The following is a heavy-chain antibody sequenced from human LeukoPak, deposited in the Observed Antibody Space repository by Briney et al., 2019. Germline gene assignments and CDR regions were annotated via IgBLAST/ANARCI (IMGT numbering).Heavy chain of an antibody. D-gene: IGHD3-22*01. CDR3: ASLLYYFDSSGSYYAPKAFDI. Sequence: GESLKISCKGSGYIFTTYWIGWVRQMPGKGLEWMGIIYPGDSDTRYSPSFQGQVTISADKSISTAYLQWSSLKASDTAIYYCASLLYYFDSSGSYYAPKAFDIWGQGTMVTVSS. V-gene: IGHV5-51*01. J-gene: IGHJ3*02. CDR2: IYPGDSDT. CDR1: GYIFTTYW.